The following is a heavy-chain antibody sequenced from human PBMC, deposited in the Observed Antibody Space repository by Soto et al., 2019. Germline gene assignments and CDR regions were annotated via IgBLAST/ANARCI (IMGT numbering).Heavy chain of an antibody. D-gene: IGHD2-15*01. CDR2: FDPEDGET. V-gene: IGHV1-24*01. Sequence: ASVKVSCKVSGYTLTELSMHWVRQAPGKGREWMGGFDPEDGETIYAQKFQGRVTMTEDTSTDTAYMELSSLRSEDTAVYYCATATLGYCSGGSCYPAGWYFDLWGRGTLVTVSS. CDR3: ATATLGYCSGGSCYPAGWYFDL. CDR1: GYTLTELS. J-gene: IGHJ2*01.